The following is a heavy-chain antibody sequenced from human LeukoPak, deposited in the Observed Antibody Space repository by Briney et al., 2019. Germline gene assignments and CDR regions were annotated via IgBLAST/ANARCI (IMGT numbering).Heavy chain of an antibody. J-gene: IGHJ4*02. CDR3: ARDSRVTMIVSSLGY. D-gene: IGHD3-22*01. V-gene: IGHV1-46*01. CDR1: GYTFTSYY. Sequence: GASVKVSCKASGYTFTSYYMHWVRQAPGQGLEWMGIINPSGGSTSYAQKFQGRVTMTRDTSTSTVYMELSSLRSEDTAVYYCARDSRVTMIVSSLGYWGQGTLVTVSS. CDR2: INPSGGST.